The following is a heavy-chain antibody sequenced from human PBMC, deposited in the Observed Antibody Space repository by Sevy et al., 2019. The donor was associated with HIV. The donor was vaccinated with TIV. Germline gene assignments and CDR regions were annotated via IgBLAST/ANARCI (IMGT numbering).Heavy chain of an antibody. CDR3: ARVYSGYYNS. CDR2: RSSSSNYI. J-gene: IGHJ4*02. CDR1: GFTFSSYT. Sequence: GGSLRLSCAASGFTFSSYTINWVRRAPGKGLEWVSYRSSSSNYIDYADSVKGRFTISRDNAKNSLYLQMNSLRAEDTAVYYCARVYSGYYNSWGQGTLVTVSS. V-gene: IGHV3-21*01. D-gene: IGHD1-26*01.